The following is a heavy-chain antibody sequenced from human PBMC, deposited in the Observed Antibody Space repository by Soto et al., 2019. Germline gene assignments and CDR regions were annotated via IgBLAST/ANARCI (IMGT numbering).Heavy chain of an antibody. Sequence: PGESLKISCKGSGYSFTSYWIGWVRQMPGKGLEWMGIIYPGDSDTRYSPSFQGQVTISADKSISTAYLQWSSLKASDTAMYYCARQGGRTTVVTPRWVLGYWGQGTLVTVSS. CDR2: IYPGDSDT. V-gene: IGHV5-51*01. CDR1: GYSFTSYW. CDR3: ARQGGRTTVVTPRWVLGY. J-gene: IGHJ4*02. D-gene: IGHD4-17*01.